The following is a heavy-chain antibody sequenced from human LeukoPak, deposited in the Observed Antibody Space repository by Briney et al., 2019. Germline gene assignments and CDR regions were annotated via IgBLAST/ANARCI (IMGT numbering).Heavy chain of an antibody. J-gene: IGHJ4*02. CDR1: GFTFSSYA. V-gene: IGHV3-30-3*01. CDR2: ISYDGSNK. D-gene: IGHD3-16*02. CDR3: ARTFRYDYVWGSYRSNYFDY. Sequence: EGSLRLSCAASGFTFSSYAMHWVRQAPGKGLEWVAVISYDGSNKYYADSVKGRFTISRDNSKNTLYLQMNSLRAEDTAVYYCARTFRYDYVWGSYRSNYFDYWGQGTLVTVSS.